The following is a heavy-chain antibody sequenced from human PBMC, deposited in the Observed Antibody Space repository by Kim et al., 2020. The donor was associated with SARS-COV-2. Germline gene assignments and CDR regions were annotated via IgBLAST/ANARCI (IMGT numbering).Heavy chain of an antibody. CDR3: AKAFYPREVRGVRLGVYYMDV. V-gene: IGHV3-23*01. CDR2: ISGSGGST. J-gene: IGHJ6*03. CDR1: GFTFSSYA. D-gene: IGHD3-10*01. Sequence: GGSLRLSCAASGFTFSSYAMSWVRQAPGKGLEWVSAISGSGGSTYYADSVKGRFTISRDNSKNTLYLQMNSLRAEDTAVYYCAKAFYPREVRGVRLGVYYMDVWGKGTTVTVSS.